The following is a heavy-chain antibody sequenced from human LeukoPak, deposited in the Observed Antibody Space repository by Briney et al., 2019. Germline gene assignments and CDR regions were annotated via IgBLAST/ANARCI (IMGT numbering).Heavy chain of an antibody. Sequence: SETLSLTCTVSGGSISSGGYYWSWVRQHPGKGLEWIVYIYYSGSTYYNPSLKSRVTISVDTSKNQFSLKLSSVTAADTAVYYCARDSRLWFGDYYYGMDVWGQGTTVTVSS. CDR2: IYYSGST. D-gene: IGHD3-10*01. V-gene: IGHV4-31*03. CDR1: GGSISSGGYY. J-gene: IGHJ6*02. CDR3: ARDSRLWFGDYYYGMDV.